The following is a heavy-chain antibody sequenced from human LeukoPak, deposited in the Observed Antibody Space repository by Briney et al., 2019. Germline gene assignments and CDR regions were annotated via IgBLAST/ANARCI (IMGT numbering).Heavy chain of an antibody. CDR1: GFTFSSYS. V-gene: IGHV3-48*04. Sequence: GGSLRLSCAASGFTFSSYSMNWVRQAPGKGLEWVSYISSSGSTIYYADSVKGRFTISRDNAKNSLYLQMNSLRAEDTAVYYCARDYSSSSLDYWGQGTLVTVSS. CDR3: ARDYSSSSLDY. D-gene: IGHD6-6*01. CDR2: ISSSGSTI. J-gene: IGHJ4*02.